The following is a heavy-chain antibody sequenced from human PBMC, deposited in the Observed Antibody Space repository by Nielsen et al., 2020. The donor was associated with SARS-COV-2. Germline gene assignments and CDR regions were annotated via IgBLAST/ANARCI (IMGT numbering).Heavy chain of an antibody. CDR3: ARGRAGYSNYAWY. CDR1: GFTVSSNY. J-gene: IGHJ4*02. CDR2: IYSGGST. D-gene: IGHD4-11*01. Sequence: GESLKISCAASGFTVSSNYMSWVRQAPGKGLEWVSVIYSGGSTYYADSVKGRFTISRDNSKNTLYLQMNSLRSEDTAVYYCARGRAGYSNYAWYWGQGTLVTVSS. V-gene: IGHV3-53*05.